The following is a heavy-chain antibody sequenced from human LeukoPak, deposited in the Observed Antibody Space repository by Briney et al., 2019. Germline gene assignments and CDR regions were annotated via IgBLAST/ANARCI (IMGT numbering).Heavy chain of an antibody. D-gene: IGHD4-11*01. V-gene: IGHV3-30*02. CDR2: IRYDGSNE. CDR1: GFTFSSYG. Sequence: GGSLRLSCAASGFTFSSYGMHWVRQAPGRGLEWVSFIRYDGSNEYYADSVRGRFTISRDNSKNTLYLQMNSLRAEDTAVYYCARGKLGRLEFDYWGQGTLVTVSS. CDR3: ARGKLGRLEFDY. J-gene: IGHJ4*02.